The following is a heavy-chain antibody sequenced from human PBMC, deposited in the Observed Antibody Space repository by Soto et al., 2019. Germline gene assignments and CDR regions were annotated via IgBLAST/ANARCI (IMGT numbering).Heavy chain of an antibody. CDR2: IDYSGCT. CDR1: GGSISSGDYY. Sequence: QVQLQESGPGLVKPSQTLSLTCTVSGGSISSGDYYWSWIRQPPGKVLECIGYIDYSGCTNYNPSLNSRVTISVDTAKNQFSLKLSSVTAAATAVYCCARRVIAVSQGDWYFDLWGRGTLVTVSS. CDR3: ARRVIAVSQGDWYFDL. J-gene: IGHJ2*01. V-gene: IGHV4-30-4*01.